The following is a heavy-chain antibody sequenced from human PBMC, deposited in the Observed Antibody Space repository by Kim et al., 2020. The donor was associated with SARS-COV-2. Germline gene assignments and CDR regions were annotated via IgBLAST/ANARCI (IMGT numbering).Heavy chain of an antibody. Sequence: SETLSLTCAVYGGSFSGYYWSWIRQPPGKGLEWIGEINHSGSTNYNPSLKSRVTISVDTSKNQFSLKLSSVTAADTAVYYCARSRRITIFGVARAFDIWGQGTMVTVSS. D-gene: IGHD3-3*01. CDR1: GGSFSGYY. V-gene: IGHV4-34*01. CDR2: INHSGST. J-gene: IGHJ3*02. CDR3: ARSRRITIFGVARAFDI.